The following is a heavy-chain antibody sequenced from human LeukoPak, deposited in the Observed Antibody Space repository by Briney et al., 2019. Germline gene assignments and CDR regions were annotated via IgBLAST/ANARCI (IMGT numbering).Heavy chain of an antibody. CDR2: ICSAGST. V-gene: IGHV3-66*01. J-gene: IGHJ4*02. D-gene: IGHD6-13*01. CDR1: GFTDSSTC. Sequence: GGSLRLSCAASGFTDSSTCMSWVRQAPGKGLEWVSVICSAGSTYYAGSVKGRFTISRDNSNNTLFLQMDTLRAEDTAVYYCARETDLSSVWSSQGFDYWGERSPVTASS. CDR3: ARETDLSSVWSSQGFDY.